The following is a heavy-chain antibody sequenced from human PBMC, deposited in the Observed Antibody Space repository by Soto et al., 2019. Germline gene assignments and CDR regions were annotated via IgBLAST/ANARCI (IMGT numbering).Heavy chain of an antibody. Sequence: ASVKVSCKISGYTFTSYGISWVREAPGQGLEWMGWISTHNGDTNFAQKFQGRVTLTTDTSTNTAYMDLRSLTSDDTAVYYCARGYDILTGLAYYYGMDVWGQGTTVTVSS. CDR1: GYTFTSYG. J-gene: IGHJ6*02. CDR2: ISTHNGDT. D-gene: IGHD3-9*01. V-gene: IGHV1-18*01. CDR3: ARGYDILTGLAYYYGMDV.